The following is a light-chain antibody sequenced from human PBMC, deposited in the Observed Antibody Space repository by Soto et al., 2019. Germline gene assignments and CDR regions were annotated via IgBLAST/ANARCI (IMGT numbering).Light chain of an antibody. CDR3: SSYGGTNSLKV. V-gene: IGLV2-8*01. CDR1: GSDVGGYNF. CDR2: EVI. J-gene: IGLJ2*01. Sequence: QSALTQPASVSGSPGQTIAISCTGTGSDVGGYNFVSWYRQHPGKAPQLIIYEVINRPSGVPDRFSGSKSGNTASLTVSGLQAEDEADYYCSSYGGTNSLKVFGGGTKLTVL.